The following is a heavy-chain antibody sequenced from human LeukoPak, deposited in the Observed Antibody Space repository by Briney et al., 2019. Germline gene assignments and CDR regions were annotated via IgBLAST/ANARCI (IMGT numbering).Heavy chain of an antibody. CDR3: ARLGDYYDSSGYYHNWFDP. CDR1: GYTFTSYG. J-gene: IGHJ5*02. CDR2: ISAYNGNT. V-gene: IGHV1-18*01. D-gene: IGHD3-22*01. Sequence: ASVKVSCKASGYTFTSYGISWVRQAPGQGLEWMGWISAYNGNTNYAQKLQGRVTMTTDTSTSTAYMELRSLRSDDTAVYYCARLGDYYDSSGYYHNWFDPWGQGTLVTVSS.